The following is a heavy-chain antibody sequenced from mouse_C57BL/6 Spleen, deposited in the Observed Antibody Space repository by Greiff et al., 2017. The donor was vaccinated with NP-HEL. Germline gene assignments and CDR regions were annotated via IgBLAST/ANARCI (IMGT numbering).Heavy chain of an antibody. J-gene: IGHJ2*01. Sequence: VQLKESGPGLVKPSQSLSLTCSVTGYSITSGYYWNWIRQFPGNKLEWMGYISYDGSNNYNPSLKNRISITRDTSKNQFFLKLNSVTTEDTATYYCARGGSEYYFDYWGQGTTLTVSS. CDR3: ARGGSEYYFDY. V-gene: IGHV3-6*01. CDR2: ISYDGSN. CDR1: GYSITSGYY.